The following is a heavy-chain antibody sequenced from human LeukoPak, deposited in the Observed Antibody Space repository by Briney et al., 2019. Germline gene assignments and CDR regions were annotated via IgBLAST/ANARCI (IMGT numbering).Heavy chain of an antibody. CDR2: ISSSSSYI. J-gene: IGHJ4*02. Sequence: GGSLRLSWAASGFTFSSYSMNWVRQAPGEGLGWVSSISSSSSYIYYADSVKGRFTIYRDNAKNSLYLQMNSLRAEDTAVYYCARVRRMATHSKRVFDYWGQGTLVTVSS. CDR1: GFTFSSYS. D-gene: IGHD5-24*01. V-gene: IGHV3-21*01. CDR3: ARVRRMATHSKRVFDY.